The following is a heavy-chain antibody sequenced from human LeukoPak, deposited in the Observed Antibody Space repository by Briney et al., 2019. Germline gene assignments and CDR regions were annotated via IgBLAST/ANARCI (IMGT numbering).Heavy chain of an antibody. D-gene: IGHD1-26*01. J-gene: IGHJ4*02. Sequence: SETLSLTCSVSGGSITNYYWSWIRQSPGKGLEWIGLIYNTGRTNYNPSLQSRVTMSIDTSKNQFSLKLSSVTAADTAVYYCARQGELAIDYWGQGTLVTVSS. CDR3: ARQGELAIDY. V-gene: IGHV4-59*08. CDR1: GGSITNYY. CDR2: IYNTGRT.